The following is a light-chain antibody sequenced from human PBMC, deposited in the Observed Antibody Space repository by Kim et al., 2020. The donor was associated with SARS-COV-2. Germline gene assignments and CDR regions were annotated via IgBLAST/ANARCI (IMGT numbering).Light chain of an antibody. V-gene: IGKV3-20*01. J-gene: IGKJ1*01. CDR1: RSVSSSY. CDR2: GAS. CDR3: QQYGSSPRT. Sequence: SPGERATLSCRASRSVSSSYLAWYQQKPGQAPMLLIYGASSRATGIPDRFSGSGSGTDFTLTISRLEPEDFAVYYCQQYGSSPRTFGQGTKVDIK.